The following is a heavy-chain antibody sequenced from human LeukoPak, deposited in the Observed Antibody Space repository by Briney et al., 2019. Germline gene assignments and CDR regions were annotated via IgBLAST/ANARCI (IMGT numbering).Heavy chain of an antibody. CDR2: IVVGSGNT. CDR3: AAEGGRPDSSLYYFDY. CDR1: GFTFTSSA. J-gene: IGHJ4*02. D-gene: IGHD3-22*01. V-gene: IGHV1-58*02. Sequence: SVKVSCKASGFTFTSSAMQWVRQARGQRLEWIGWIVVGSGNTNYAQKFQERVTITRDMSTSTAYMELSSLRSEDTAVYYCAAEGGRPDSSLYYFDYWGQGTLVTVSS.